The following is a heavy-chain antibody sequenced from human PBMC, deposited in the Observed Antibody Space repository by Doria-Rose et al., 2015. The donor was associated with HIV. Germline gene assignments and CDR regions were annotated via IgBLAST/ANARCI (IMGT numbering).Heavy chain of an antibody. D-gene: IGHD2-15*01. CDR2: INVGNGDT. Sequence: VQLVQSGAEVKKPGASVKVSCKTSGYTFTNYAIHWVRQAPGQRLEWMGWINVGNGDTKYPQRFQGRVTITRDTSASTANMDLRSLKSEDTAVYYCTRGPCSGGTCHSNWFDPWGQGTLVTVSS. J-gene: IGHJ5*02. CDR3: TRGPCSGGTCHSNWFDP. CDR1: GYTFTNYA. V-gene: IGHV1-3*01.